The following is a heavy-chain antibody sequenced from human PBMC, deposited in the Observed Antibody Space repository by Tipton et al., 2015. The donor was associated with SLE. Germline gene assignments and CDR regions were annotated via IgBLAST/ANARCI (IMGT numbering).Heavy chain of an antibody. D-gene: IGHD3-10*01. CDR1: GVSISTYF. V-gene: IGHV4-59*08. CDR3: AGHGGSWKYYRTLDY. CDR2: FYNSGST. Sequence: TLSLTCTVSGVSISTYFWSCIRQPPGKGLEWMGDFYNSGSTNYNPSLRSRVSISLDTSKNHPSLNLSSVTAADPAVYYCAGHGGSWKYYRTLDYWGQGILVTVSS. J-gene: IGHJ4*02.